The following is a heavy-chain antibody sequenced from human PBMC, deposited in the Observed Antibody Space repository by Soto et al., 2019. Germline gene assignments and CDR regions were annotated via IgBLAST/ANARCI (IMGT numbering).Heavy chain of an antibody. Sequence: EVQLVESGGGLVQPGGSLRLSCAASGFTFSSYSMNWVRQAPGKGLEWVSYISSSSSTIYYADSVKGRFTISRDNAKNSLSLQMNSLRDEDTAVYYCATRGYSGYPIRNYYGMDVWGQGTTVTVSS. D-gene: IGHD5-12*01. V-gene: IGHV3-48*02. CDR2: ISSSSSTI. J-gene: IGHJ6*02. CDR3: ATRGYSGYPIRNYYGMDV. CDR1: GFTFSSYS.